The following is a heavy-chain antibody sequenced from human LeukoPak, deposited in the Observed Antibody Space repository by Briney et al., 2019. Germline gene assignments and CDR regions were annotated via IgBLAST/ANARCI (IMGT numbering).Heavy chain of an antibody. V-gene: IGHV4-4*07. CDR1: GGSISSYY. CDR3: ARATYYYGSGSPTLDY. CDR2: IYTSGST. Sequence: SSETLSLTCTVSGGSISSYYWSWIRQPAGKGLEWIGRIYTSGSTNYNPSLKSRVTMSVDTSKNQFSLKLSSVTAADTAVYYCARATYYYGSGSPTLDYWGQGTLVTVSS. J-gene: IGHJ4*02. D-gene: IGHD3-10*01.